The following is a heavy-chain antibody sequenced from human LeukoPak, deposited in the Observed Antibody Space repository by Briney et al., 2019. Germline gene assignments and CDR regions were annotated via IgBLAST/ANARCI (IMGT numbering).Heavy chain of an antibody. CDR2: MNPNSGNT. J-gene: IGHJ5*02. CDR3: ARMYYFDSGSDNWFDP. Sequence: GASVKVSCKASGYTFTSYDINWVRQATGQGLEWMGWMNPNSGNTGYAQKFQGRVTMTRNTSISTAYMELGSLRSEDTAVYYCARMYYFDSGSDNWFDPWGQGTLVTVSS. D-gene: IGHD3-10*01. CDR1: GYTFTSYD. V-gene: IGHV1-8*01.